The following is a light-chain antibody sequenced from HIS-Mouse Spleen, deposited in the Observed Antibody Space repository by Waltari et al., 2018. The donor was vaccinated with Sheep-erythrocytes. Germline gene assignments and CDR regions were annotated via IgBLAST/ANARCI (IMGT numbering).Light chain of an antibody. V-gene: IGLV2-11*01. CDR1: SSDVGCYNY. J-gene: IGLJ1*01. CDR3: CSYAGSYNHV. Sequence: QSALTQPRSVSGSPGQSVTISCTGTSSDVGCYNYVSWYQQHPGKAPKYMLYDVSKRPAVVPDRFSGSTSGNAASLTISELQAEDEADYYCCSYAGSYNHVFATGTKVTVL. CDR2: DVS.